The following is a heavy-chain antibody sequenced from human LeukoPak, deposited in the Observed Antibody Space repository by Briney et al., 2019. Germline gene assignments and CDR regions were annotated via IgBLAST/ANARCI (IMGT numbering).Heavy chain of an antibody. Sequence: ASVKVSCKASGYTFTSYGISWVRQAPGQGLEWMGWISAYNGNTNYAQKLQGRVTMTTDTSTSTAYMELRSLRSDDTAVYYCARDTPSTEKVVVITWYYGMDVWGQGTTVTVYS. V-gene: IGHV1-18*01. J-gene: IGHJ6*02. CDR3: ARDTPSTEKVVVITWYYGMDV. CDR2: ISAYNGNT. D-gene: IGHD3-22*01. CDR1: GYTFTSYG.